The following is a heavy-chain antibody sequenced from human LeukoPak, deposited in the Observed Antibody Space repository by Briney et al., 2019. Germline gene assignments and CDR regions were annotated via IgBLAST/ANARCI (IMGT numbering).Heavy chain of an antibody. Sequence: VGSLRLSCAASGFTFSSYSMNWVRQAPGKGLEWVSSISSSSIYIYYADSVKGRFTISRDNAKNSLYLQMNSLRAEDTAVYYCARDRAEDYDILSGYYDRVLDYWGQGTLVTVSS. J-gene: IGHJ4*02. CDR3: ARDRAEDYDILSGYYDRVLDY. CDR2: ISSSSIYI. CDR1: GFTFSSYS. D-gene: IGHD3-9*01. V-gene: IGHV3-21*01.